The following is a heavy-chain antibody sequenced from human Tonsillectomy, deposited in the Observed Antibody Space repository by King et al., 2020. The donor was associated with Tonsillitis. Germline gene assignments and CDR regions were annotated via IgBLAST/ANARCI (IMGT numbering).Heavy chain of an antibody. V-gene: IGHV3-74*02. D-gene: IGHD2-21*02. CDR1: GFTFSSYW. J-gene: IGHJ6*02. CDR3: ARVYCGAACSRNGSAYYYGMDI. CDR2: INSDGSST. Sequence: VQLVESGGGLVQPGGSLRLSCAASGFTFSSYWMHWVRQAPGKGLVWVSRINSDGSSTSYADSVKGRFIISRDNAKNTLYLQMNSLRAEDTAVYYCARVYCGAACSRNGSAYYYGMDIWGQGTTVTVSS.